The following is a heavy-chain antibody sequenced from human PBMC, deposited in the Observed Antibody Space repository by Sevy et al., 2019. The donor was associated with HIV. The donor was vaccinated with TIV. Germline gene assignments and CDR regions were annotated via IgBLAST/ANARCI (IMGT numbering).Heavy chain of an antibody. CDR2: INHSGST. J-gene: IGHJ4*02. D-gene: IGHD3-10*01. V-gene: IGHV4-34*01. CDR1: GGSFSGYY. Sequence: TEILSLTCAVYGGSFSGYYWSWIRQPPGKGLEWIGEINHSGSTNYNPSLKSRVTISVDTSKNQFSLKLSSVTAADTAAYHCARGGAMVRGDVRPGENFDYWGQGTPVLVSS. CDR3: ARGGAMVRGDVRPGENFDY.